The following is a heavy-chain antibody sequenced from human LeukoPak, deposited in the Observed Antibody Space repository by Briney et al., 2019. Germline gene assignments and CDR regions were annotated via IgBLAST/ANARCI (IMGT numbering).Heavy chain of an antibody. V-gene: IGHV3-64*01. CDR2: ISSNGGIT. Sequence: GGSLRLSCAASGFTFSTYAMSWVRQAPGKGLEYVSAISSNGGITYYANSVEGRFTISRDNSKNTLYLQMGSLRAEDMAVYYCARDQLVLSYYYGMDVWGQGTTVTVSS. J-gene: IGHJ6*02. CDR3: ARDQLVLSYYYGMDV. D-gene: IGHD6-13*01. CDR1: GFTFSTYA.